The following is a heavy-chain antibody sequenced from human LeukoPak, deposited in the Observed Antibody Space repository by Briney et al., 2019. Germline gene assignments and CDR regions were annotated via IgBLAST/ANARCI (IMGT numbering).Heavy chain of an antibody. V-gene: IGHV3-30*03. CDR1: GFTFSSNG. J-gene: IGHJ6*02. Sequence: GGSLRLSCAASGFTFSSNGMHWVRQAPGKGLEWVALISYDGRNKYYADSVKGRFTISRDNSKNTLYLRMNSLRAEDTALYHCARNNGMDVWGQGTTVIVSS. CDR3: ARNNGMDV. CDR2: ISYDGRNK.